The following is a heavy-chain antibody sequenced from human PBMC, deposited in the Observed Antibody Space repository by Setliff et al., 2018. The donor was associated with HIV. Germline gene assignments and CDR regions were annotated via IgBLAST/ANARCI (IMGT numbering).Heavy chain of an antibody. CDR2: IYISGST. CDR1: GGSISSYY. V-gene: IGHV4-4*09. CDR3: VRHSDIAARRTYFDY. Sequence: SETLSLTCTVSGGSISSYYWSWIRQSPGKGLEWIGYIYISGSTNYNPSLKSRVTISVDTSKNQFSLKLSSVTAADTAVYYCVRHSDIAARRTYFDYWGQGTLVTVSS. D-gene: IGHD6-6*01. J-gene: IGHJ4*02.